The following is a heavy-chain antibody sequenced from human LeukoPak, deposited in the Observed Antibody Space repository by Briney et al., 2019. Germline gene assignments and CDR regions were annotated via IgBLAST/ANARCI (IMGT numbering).Heavy chain of an antibody. D-gene: IGHD3-16*01. CDR2: ISWNSGSI. V-gene: IGHV3-9*01. CDR3: IKGAVWGSYTGEWD. Sequence: GGSLRLSCAASGFTFDDYAMHWVRQAPGKGLEWVSGISWNSGSIGYADSVKGRFTISRDSTTDSLYLQMNSLRPEDTAVYYCIKGAVWGSYTGEWDWGQGTLVVVSS. J-gene: IGHJ1*01. CDR1: GFTFDDYA.